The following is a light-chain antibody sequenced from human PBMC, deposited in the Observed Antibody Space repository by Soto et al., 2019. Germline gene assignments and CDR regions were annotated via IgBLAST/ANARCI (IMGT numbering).Light chain of an antibody. CDR3: QQRSSWPPELT. V-gene: IGKV3-11*01. J-gene: IGKJ4*01. CDR1: QSVRNY. Sequence: EIVLAQSPATPSLSPGQRATLSCRASQSVRNYLAWYQQKPGQAPRLLIYDASKRATGIPARFSGSGSGTDFTLTISSLEPEDFAVYYCQQRSSWPPELTFGGGTKVEIK. CDR2: DAS.